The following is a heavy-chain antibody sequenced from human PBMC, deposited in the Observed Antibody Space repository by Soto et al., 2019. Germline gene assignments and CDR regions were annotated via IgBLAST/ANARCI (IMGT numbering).Heavy chain of an antibody. Sequence: QVQLQQWGAGLLKPSETLSLTCAVYGGSFSGYYWSWIRQPPGKGLEWIGEINHSGSTNYNPSLKSRVTISVDTSKHQFSLKLSSVTAADTAVYYCAIKYYDFWSGYSNPRAYYYYGMDVWGQGTTVTVSS. CDR2: INHSGST. V-gene: IGHV4-34*01. J-gene: IGHJ6*02. D-gene: IGHD3-3*01. CDR1: GGSFSGYY. CDR3: AIKYYDFWSGYSNPRAYYYYGMDV.